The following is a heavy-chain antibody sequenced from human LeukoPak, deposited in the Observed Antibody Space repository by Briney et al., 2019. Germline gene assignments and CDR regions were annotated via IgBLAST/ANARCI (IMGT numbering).Heavy chain of an antibody. D-gene: IGHD2-2*01. J-gene: IGHJ3*01. CDR3: ATDSAPVVLDGFDV. V-gene: IGHV1-24*01. CDR2: FDPEDGKI. CDR1: GYMFTELP. Sequence: ASVKVSCKVSGYMFTELPIHWVRQAPGKGLEWMGTFDPEDGKIIYAQSFEGRLTMTEDTTTDTAYMELSGLRSEDTAVYYCATDSAPVVLDGFDVWGQGTMVTVSS.